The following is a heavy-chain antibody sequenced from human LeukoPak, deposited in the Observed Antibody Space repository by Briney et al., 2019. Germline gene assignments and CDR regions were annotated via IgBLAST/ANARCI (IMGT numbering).Heavy chain of an antibody. D-gene: IGHD3-22*01. V-gene: IGHV4-59*01. Sequence: PSETLSLTCTVSGGSIGTYFWSWIRQPPGKGLEWIGYIYHIGSSSHNPSLESRVTISVDTCKNQLSLKLSSVTAADTAMYYCARGDSTGFYFWFDPWGQGTLVTVSS. CDR3: ARGDSTGFYFWFDP. CDR1: GGSIGTYF. CDR2: IYHIGSS. J-gene: IGHJ5*02.